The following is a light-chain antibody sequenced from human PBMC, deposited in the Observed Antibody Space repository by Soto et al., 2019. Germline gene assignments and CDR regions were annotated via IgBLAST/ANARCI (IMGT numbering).Light chain of an antibody. CDR3: QTWGSGIVV. Sequence: HLVLTQSPSASASLGASVKLTCTLSSGHSNYAIAWHQQQSEKGPRYLMKLNSDGSHSKGDGIPDRFSGSSSGAERYLTISSLQSEDEADYYCQTWGSGIVVFGGGTKVTVL. V-gene: IGLV4-69*01. CDR1: SGHSNYA. CDR2: LNSDGSH. J-gene: IGLJ2*01.